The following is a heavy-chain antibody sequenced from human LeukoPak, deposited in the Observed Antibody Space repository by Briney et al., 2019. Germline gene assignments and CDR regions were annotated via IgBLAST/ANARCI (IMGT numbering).Heavy chain of an antibody. CDR3: ARRIKIVGATWLFDY. CDR1: GYSFTNYW. V-gene: IGHV5-51*01. CDR2: IYPGDSDT. Sequence: GESLKISCKGSGYSFTNYWIGWVRQMPGKGLEWMGIIYPGDSDTRYSPSFQGQVTISADKSISTAYLQWSSLKASDTAMYYCARRIKIVGATWLFDYWGQGTLVTVSS. D-gene: IGHD1-26*01. J-gene: IGHJ4*02.